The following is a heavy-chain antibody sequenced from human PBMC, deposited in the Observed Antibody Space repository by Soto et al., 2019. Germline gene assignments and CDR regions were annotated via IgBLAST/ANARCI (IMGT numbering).Heavy chain of an antibody. CDR3: ARVDYYDSSGYYGY. Sequence: QVQLVQSGAEVKKPGASVKVSCKASGYTFTIYGISWVRQAPGQGLEWMGWISGYNGNTDYAQNLQDRVTLTTDATTSSVYMELRSLRSDDSAGYDCARVDYYDSSGYYGYWGQGTLITVTS. D-gene: IGHD3-22*01. CDR2: ISGYNGNT. J-gene: IGHJ4*02. V-gene: IGHV1-18*04. CDR1: GYTFTIYG.